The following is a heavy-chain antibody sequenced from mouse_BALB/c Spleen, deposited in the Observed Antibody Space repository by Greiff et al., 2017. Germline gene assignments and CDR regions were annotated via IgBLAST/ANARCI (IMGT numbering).Heavy chain of an antibody. CDR2: IYPGSGST. J-gene: IGHJ4*01. CDR3: ARLPPDYAMDY. Sequence: QVQLQQSGPELVKPGASVKMSCKASGYTFTDYVISWVKQRTGQGLEWIGEIYPGSGSTYYNEKFKGKATLTADKSSNTAYMQLSSLTSEDSAVYFCARLPPDYAMDYWGQGTSVTVSS. CDR1: GYTFTDYV. V-gene: IGHV1-77*01.